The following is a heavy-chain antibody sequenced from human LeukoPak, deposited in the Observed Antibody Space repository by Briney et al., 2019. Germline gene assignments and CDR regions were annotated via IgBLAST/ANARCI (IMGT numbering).Heavy chain of an antibody. CDR2: ISYDGSNK. J-gene: IGHJ4*02. CDR3: ARGYTKDMTSVTHFDY. CDR1: GFTFSSYA. V-gene: IGHV3-30*04. D-gene: IGHD4-17*01. Sequence: GGSLRLSCAASGFTFSSYAMHWVRQAPGKGLEWVAVISYDGSNKYYADSVKGRFTISRDNSKNTLYLQMNSLRAEDTAVYYCARGYTKDMTSVTHFDYWGQGTLVTVSS.